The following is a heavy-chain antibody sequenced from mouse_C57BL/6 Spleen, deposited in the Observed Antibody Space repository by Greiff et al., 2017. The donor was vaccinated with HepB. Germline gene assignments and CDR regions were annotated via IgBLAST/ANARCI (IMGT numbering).Heavy chain of an antibody. J-gene: IGHJ1*03. CDR3: ARLVSPHWYFDV. V-gene: IGHV1-82*01. CDR2: IYPGDGDT. CDR1: GYAFSSSW. Sequence: QVQLKQSGPELVKPGASVKISCKASGYAFSSSWMNWVKQRPGKGLEWIGRIYPGDGDTNYNGKFKGKATLTADKSSSTAYMQLSSLTSEDSAVYFCARLVSPHWYFDVWGTGTTVTVSS. D-gene: IGHD1-1*02.